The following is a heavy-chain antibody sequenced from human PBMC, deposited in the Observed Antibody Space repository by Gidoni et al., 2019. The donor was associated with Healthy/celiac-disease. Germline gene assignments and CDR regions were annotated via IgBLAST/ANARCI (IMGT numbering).Heavy chain of an antibody. CDR3: ARDFSPSTTYCGGDCYSDY. CDR2: ISSSSSYI. D-gene: IGHD2-21*02. J-gene: IGHJ4*02. Sequence: EVQLVESGGGLVKPGGSLRLSCAASGFTFSSYSMNWVRQAPGKGLEWVSSISSSSSYIYYADSVKGRFTISRDNAKNSLYLQMNSLRAEDTAVYYCARDFSPSTTYCGGDCYSDYWGQGTLVTVSS. CDR1: GFTFSSYS. V-gene: IGHV3-21*01.